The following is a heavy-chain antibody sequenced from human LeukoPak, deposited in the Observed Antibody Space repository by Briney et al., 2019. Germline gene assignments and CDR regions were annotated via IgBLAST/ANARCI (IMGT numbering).Heavy chain of an antibody. CDR1: GFTFSSYG. CDR3: ANSNSNPWYYYGSGILLAA. D-gene: IGHD3-10*01. J-gene: IGHJ5*02. Sequence: PGGSLRLSCAASGFTFSSYGMHWVRQAPGKGLEWVSGISPSGGITYYTDSVKGRFTISRDNSKNTVSLQMNSLRGDDTAVYYCANSNSNPWYYYGSGILLAAWGQGTLVTVSS. CDR2: ISPSGGIT. V-gene: IGHV3-23*01.